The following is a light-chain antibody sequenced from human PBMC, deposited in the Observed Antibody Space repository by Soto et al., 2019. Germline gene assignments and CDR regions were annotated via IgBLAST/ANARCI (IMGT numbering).Light chain of an antibody. V-gene: IGKV1-13*02. CDR1: QSISTL. Sequence: IQMTQSPSSLSASVGDRVAITCRASQSISTLLAWYQQKPGKAPKVLIYESSLLQSGVPSRFSGSGSGTDFTLTISSLQPEDFATYYCQHFKSFPITFGQGTRLEIK. CDR3: QHFKSFPIT. J-gene: IGKJ5*01. CDR2: ESS.